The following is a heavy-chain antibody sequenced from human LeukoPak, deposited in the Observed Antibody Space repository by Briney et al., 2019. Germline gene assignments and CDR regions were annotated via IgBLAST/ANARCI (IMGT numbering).Heavy chain of an antibody. V-gene: IGHV4-34*01. J-gene: IGHJ4*02. CDR1: GGSFSGYY. D-gene: IGHD3-10*01. CDR2: INHSGST. CDR3: ARGYYGPPYY. Sequence: SETLSLTCAVYGGSFSGYYWSWIRQPPGKGLEWIGEINHSGSTNYNPSLKSRATISVDTSKNQFSLKLSSVTAADTAVYYCARGYYGPPYYWGQGTLVTVSS.